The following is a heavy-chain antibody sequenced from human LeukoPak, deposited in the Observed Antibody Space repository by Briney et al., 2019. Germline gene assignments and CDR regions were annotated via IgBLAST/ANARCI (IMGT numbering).Heavy chain of an antibody. Sequence: SETLSLTCAVYGGSFSGYYWSWIRQPPGKGLEWIGEINHSGSTNYNPSLKSRVTISVDTSKNQFSLKLSSVTAADTAVYYCARGISTTVPKGWYFDLWGRGTLVTVSS. V-gene: IGHV4-34*01. J-gene: IGHJ2*01. CDR2: INHSGST. D-gene: IGHD4-17*01. CDR3: ARGISTTVPKGWYFDL. CDR1: GGSFSGYY.